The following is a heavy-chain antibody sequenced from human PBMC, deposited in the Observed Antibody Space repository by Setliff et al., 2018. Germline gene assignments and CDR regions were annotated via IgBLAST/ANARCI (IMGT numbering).Heavy chain of an antibody. D-gene: IGHD6-19*01. Sequence: ASETLSLTCAVSVYSISRDCHWGWIRQPPGKGREWIGSIYYSGNTCYNTSLKGRVTIPGDTSMNQFSLKLTAATAAETAIYYCAGNRSVAGAYYFDFWGQGTLVTVSS. CDR2: IYYSGNT. V-gene: IGHV4-38-2*01. J-gene: IGHJ4*02. CDR3: AGNRSVAGAYYFDF. CDR1: VYSISRDCH.